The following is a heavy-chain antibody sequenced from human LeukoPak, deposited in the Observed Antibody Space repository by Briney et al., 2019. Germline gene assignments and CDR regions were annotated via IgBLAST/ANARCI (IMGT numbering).Heavy chain of an antibody. D-gene: IGHD1-1*01. CDR1: GFPFSSYW. V-gene: IGHV3-7*01. Sequence: GGSLRLSCAASGFPFSSYWMSWLRQAPGKGLEWVANIKQDGSEKYYVDSVKGRFTISRDNAKNSLYLQMNSLRAEDTAVYYCARDWKGAPPNWFDPWGQGTLVTVSS. J-gene: IGHJ5*02. CDR3: ARDWKGAPPNWFDP. CDR2: IKQDGSEK.